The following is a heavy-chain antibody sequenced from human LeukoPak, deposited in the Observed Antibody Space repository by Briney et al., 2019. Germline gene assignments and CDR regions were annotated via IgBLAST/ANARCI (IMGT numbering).Heavy chain of an antibody. CDR1: GYTFTSYA. Sequence: ASVKVSCKASGYTFTSYAMHWVRQAPGQRLEWMGWINAGNGNTKYSQKFQGRVTITRDTSASTAYMELSSLRSEDTAVYYCARDRNILRYLRGNSAAFDYWGQGTLVTVSS. V-gene: IGHV1-3*01. D-gene: IGHD3-9*01. J-gene: IGHJ4*02. CDR3: ARDRNILRYLRGNSAAFDY. CDR2: INAGNGNT.